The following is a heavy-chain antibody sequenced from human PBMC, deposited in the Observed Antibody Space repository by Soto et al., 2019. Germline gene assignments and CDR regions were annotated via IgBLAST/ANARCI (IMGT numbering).Heavy chain of an antibody. CDR2: IIPIFGTA. D-gene: IGHD2-15*01. Sequence: QVQLVQSGAEVKKPGSSVKVSCKASGGTFSSYAISWVRQAPGQGLEWMGGIIPIFGTANYAQKFQGRVTITEDESTSTAYMELSSLRSEDTAVYYCASHEGYCSGGSCYLEYFQHWGQGTLVTVSS. V-gene: IGHV1-69*12. CDR1: GGTFSSYA. J-gene: IGHJ1*01. CDR3: ASHEGYCSGGSCYLEYFQH.